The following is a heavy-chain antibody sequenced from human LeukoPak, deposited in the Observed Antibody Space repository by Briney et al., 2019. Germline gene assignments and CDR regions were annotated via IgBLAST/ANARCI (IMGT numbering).Heavy chain of an antibody. Sequence: GESLKISCKGSGYSFTSYWIGWVRQVPGKGLEWMGIIYPGDSDTRYSPSFQGQVTISADKSISTAYLQWSSLKASDTAMYYCARGAAVVVAATSFDYWGQGTLVTVSS. J-gene: IGHJ4*02. CDR2: IYPGDSDT. V-gene: IGHV5-51*01. CDR3: ARGAAVVVAATSFDY. D-gene: IGHD2-15*01. CDR1: GYSFTSYW.